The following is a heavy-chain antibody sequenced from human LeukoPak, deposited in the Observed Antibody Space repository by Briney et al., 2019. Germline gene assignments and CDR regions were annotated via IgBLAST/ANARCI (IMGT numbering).Heavy chain of an antibody. Sequence: GGSLRLSCAASGFTVGSNYMSWVRQAPGKGLEWVSVIYSGGSTYYADSVKGRFTISRDNSKNTLYLQMNSLRAEDTAVYYCASVQWSSDLWYYYYYMDVWGKGTTVTVSS. CDR3: ASVQWSSDLWYYYYYMDV. CDR1: GFTVGSNY. CDR2: IYSGGST. V-gene: IGHV3-53*05. D-gene: IGHD1-26*01. J-gene: IGHJ6*03.